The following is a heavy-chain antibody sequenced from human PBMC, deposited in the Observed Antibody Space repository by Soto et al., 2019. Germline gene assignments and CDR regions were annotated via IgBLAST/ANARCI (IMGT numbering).Heavy chain of an antibody. Sequence: EVQLLESGGGLVQPGGSLRLSCAASGFTFSSYAMSWVRQAPGKGLEWVSAISGSGGSTYYADSVKGRFTISRDNSKNTLYLQMNSLRAEDMAVYYCAKGIFITMIVVVTPAAFDIWGQGTMVTVSS. CDR1: GFTFSSYA. D-gene: IGHD3-22*01. J-gene: IGHJ3*02. CDR2: ISGSGGST. V-gene: IGHV3-23*01. CDR3: AKGIFITMIVVVTPAAFDI.